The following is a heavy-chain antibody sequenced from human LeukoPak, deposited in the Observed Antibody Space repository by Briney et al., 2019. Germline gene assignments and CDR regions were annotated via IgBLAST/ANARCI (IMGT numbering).Heavy chain of an antibody. D-gene: IGHD6-19*01. J-gene: IGHJ4*02. CDR3: ARDGRAGDFDY. CDR1: GFIFSSYW. Sequence: GGSLRLSCAASGFIFSSYWMTWVRQAPGKGLEWVANIKEDGSEKYYVDSVKGRFTISRDNAKNSVYLQMNSLRVEDTAVYYCARDGRAGDFDYWGQGTLVTVSS. CDR2: IKEDGSEK. V-gene: IGHV3-7*01.